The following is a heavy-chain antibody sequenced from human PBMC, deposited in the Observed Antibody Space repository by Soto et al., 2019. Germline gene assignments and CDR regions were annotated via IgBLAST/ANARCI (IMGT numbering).Heavy chain of an antibody. V-gene: IGHV3-30*18. Sequence: QVQLVESGGGVVQPGRSLRLSCAASGFTFSSYGMHWVRQAPGKGLEWVAVISYDGSNKYYADSVKGRFTISRDNAKNTLYLQMNSLRAEDPAVYYCAKGYDFWSGYLDYWGQGTLVTVSS. D-gene: IGHD3-3*01. CDR2: ISYDGSNK. J-gene: IGHJ4*02. CDR3: AKGYDFWSGYLDY. CDR1: GFTFSSYG.